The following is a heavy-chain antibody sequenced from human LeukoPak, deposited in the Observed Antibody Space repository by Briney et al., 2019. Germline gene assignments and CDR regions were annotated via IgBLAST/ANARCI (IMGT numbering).Heavy chain of an antibody. J-gene: IGHJ4*02. CDR2: IWYDGSNK. D-gene: IGHD6-13*01. Sequence: GGPLRLSCAASGFTVSSNYMSWVRQAPGKGLEWVAVIWYDGSNKYYADSVKGRFTISRDNSKNTLYLQMNSLRAEDTAVYYCARDLWGKYKQQLPPGYWGQGTLVTVSS. CDR1: GFTVSSNY. V-gene: IGHV3-33*08. CDR3: ARDLWGKYKQQLPPGY.